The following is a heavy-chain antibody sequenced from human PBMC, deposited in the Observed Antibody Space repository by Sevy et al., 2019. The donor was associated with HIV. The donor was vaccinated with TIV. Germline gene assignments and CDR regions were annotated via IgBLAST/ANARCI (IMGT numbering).Heavy chain of an antibody. D-gene: IGHD3-16*02. CDR3: AKTIGPMITFGGVIVMGYFDY. V-gene: IGHV3-23*01. J-gene: IGHJ4*02. CDR1: GFTFSSYA. Sequence: GGSLRLSCAASGFTFSSYAMSWVRQAPGKGLEWVSAISGSGGSTYYADSVKGRFTISRDNSKNTLYLQMNSLRAEDTAVYYCAKTIGPMITFGGVIVMGYFDYWDQGTLVTVSS. CDR2: ISGSGGST.